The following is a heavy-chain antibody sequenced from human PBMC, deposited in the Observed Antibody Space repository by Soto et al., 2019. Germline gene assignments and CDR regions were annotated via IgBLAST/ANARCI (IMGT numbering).Heavy chain of an antibody. CDR3: WLYCTNSVVCRGGMDV. Sequence: EVQLVESGGGLVKPGGPLRLSCAASGFTFSSYSMNWVRQAPGKGLEWVSSISSSSSYIYYADSVKGRFTIFRDNAKNSLYLQMNSLRAEDTAVYYCWLYCTNSVVCRGGMDVWGQGTTVTVSS. V-gene: IGHV3-21*01. CDR2: ISSSSSYI. J-gene: IGHJ6*02. CDR1: GFTFSSYS. D-gene: IGHD2-8*01.